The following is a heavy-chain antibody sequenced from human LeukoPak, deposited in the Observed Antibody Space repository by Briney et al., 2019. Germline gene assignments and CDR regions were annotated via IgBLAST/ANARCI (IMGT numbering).Heavy chain of an antibody. CDR1: GFTFSSYT. Sequence: PGGSLRLSCAASGFTFSSYTMSWVRQAPGKGLEWVSTITTSDGNTYYADSVKGRFTVHRDNSNNTLFLQMNTLRPGDPAVYYCAKDGGLWVSAHWGDSWGRGTLVTVSS. CDR3: AKDGGLWVSAHWGDS. J-gene: IGHJ4*02. V-gene: IGHV3-23*01. CDR2: ITTSDGNT. D-gene: IGHD7-27*01.